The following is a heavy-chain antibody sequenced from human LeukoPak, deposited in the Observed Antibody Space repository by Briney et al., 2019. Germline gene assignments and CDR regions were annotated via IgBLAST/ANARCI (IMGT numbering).Heavy chain of an antibody. V-gene: IGHV1-2*04. CDR1: RNTFIDYY. CDR2: INPNTGGT. D-gene: IGHD3-22*01. J-gene: IGHJ4*02. Sequence: ASVKVSCKASRNTFIDYYICWVRRAPGQGLDWMGCINPNTGGTNFAQQFQGWVTVTRDTSIDSADMELSRLSSDDTAVYYCARSPYDSSGYCFDYWGQGTLVTVSS. CDR3: ARSPYDSSGYCFDY.